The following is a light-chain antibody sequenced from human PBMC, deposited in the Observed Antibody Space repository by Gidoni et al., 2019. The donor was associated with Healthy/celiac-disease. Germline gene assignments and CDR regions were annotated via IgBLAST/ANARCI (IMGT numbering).Light chain of an antibody. CDR3: QQYGSSPPIT. Sequence: EIVLTQSPGTLSLSPGERATLSCRASQSVSSSYLAWYQQKPGQAPRLLIYGASSRVTGIPDRFSGSGSGTDFTLTISRLEPEDFAVYYCQQYGSSPPITFXXXTRLEIK. CDR1: QSVSSSY. V-gene: IGKV3-20*01. CDR2: GAS. J-gene: IGKJ5*01.